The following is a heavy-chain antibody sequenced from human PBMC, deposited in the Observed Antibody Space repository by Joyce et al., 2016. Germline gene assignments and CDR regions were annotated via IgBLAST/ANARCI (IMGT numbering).Heavy chain of an antibody. D-gene: IGHD5-12*01. V-gene: IGHV4-4*02. J-gene: IGHJ5*01. Sequence: QVQLQESGPGLVKPSGTLSLTCAVSGGSISSAHWWSWVRQPPGKGLEWIGEIYLGGSTTYNPSLMSRVTISVDKSKNQLSLKMNSVTAADTVVYYCARNGAYSQDSWGQGILVTVSS. CDR1: GGSISSAHW. CDR2: IYLGGST. CDR3: ARNGAYSQDS.